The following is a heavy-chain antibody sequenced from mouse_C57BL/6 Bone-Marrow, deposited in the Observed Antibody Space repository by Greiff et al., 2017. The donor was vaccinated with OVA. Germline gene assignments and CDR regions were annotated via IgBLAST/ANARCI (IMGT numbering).Heavy chain of an antibody. V-gene: IGHV4-1*02. Sequence: GVDFSRYWMSWVRQAPGKGLEWIGEINPDSSTINYTPFLKDKFIISRDNAKNTLYLQMSTVRSEDTALYYCARQGYYGSSHFAYWGQGTLVTVSA. CDR1: GVDFSRYW. D-gene: IGHD1-1*01. CDR3: ARQGYYGSSHFAY. CDR2: INPDSSTI. J-gene: IGHJ3*01.